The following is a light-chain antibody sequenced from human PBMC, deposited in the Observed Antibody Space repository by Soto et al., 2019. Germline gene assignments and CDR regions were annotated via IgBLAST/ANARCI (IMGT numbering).Light chain of an antibody. J-gene: IGKJ1*01. CDR1: QSVLYSCNNKNY. Sequence: DIVMTQSPDSLAVSLGERATINCKSSQSVLYSCNNKNYLAWYQQKPGQPPKLLIYWASTRESGFPDRFSGSGSGTDFTLTISRLEAEDVAVYYCQQYYSSPWTFGQGTKVEIK. V-gene: IGKV4-1*01. CDR3: QQYYSSPWT. CDR2: WAS.